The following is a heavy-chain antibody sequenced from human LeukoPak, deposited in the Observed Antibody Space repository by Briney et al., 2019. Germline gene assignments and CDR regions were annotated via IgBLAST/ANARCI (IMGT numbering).Heavy chain of an antibody. D-gene: IGHD1-20*01. CDR2: IIPILGIA. CDR3: ARDLVYNWNPYYFDY. J-gene: IGHJ4*02. CDR1: GGTFSSYA. Sequence: ASVKVSCKASGGTFSSYAISWVRQAPGQGLEWMGRIIPILGIANYAQKFQGRVTVTADKSTSTAYMELSSLRSEDTAVYYCARDLVYNWNPYYFDYWGQGTLVTVSS. V-gene: IGHV1-69*04.